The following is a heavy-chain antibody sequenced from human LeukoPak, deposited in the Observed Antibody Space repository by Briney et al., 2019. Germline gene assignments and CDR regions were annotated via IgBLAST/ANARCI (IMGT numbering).Heavy chain of an antibody. CDR1: GFTFSSYG. CDR3: ARDRGSGWYVPDY. V-gene: IGHV3-33*01. J-gene: IGHJ4*02. CDR2: IWYDGSNK. Sequence: GGSLRLSCAASGFTFSSYGMHWVRQAPGKGLEWVAVIWYDGSNKYYADSVKGRFTISRDNSKNTLYLQMNSLRAEDTAVYYCARDRGSGWYVPDYWGQGTLVTVSS. D-gene: IGHD6-19*01.